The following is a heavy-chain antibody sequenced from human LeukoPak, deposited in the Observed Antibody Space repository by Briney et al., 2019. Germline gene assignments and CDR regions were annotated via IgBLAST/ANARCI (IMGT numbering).Heavy chain of an antibody. Sequence: PSETLSLTCTVSGGSINPHYWSWTRQPPGKGLEQIGGIYYTGNTNFNPALKSRVTISVDTSKNQFSLKLQSLTAADTAVYFCARGRTHSDWGQGTLVTVSS. V-gene: IGHV4-59*11. CDR1: GGSINPHY. CDR3: ARGRTHSD. J-gene: IGHJ1*01. D-gene: IGHD1-7*01. CDR2: IYYTGNT.